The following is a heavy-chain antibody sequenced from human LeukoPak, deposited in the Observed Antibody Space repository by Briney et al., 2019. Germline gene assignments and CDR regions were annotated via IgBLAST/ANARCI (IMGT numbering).Heavy chain of an antibody. CDR2: IYHSGST. J-gene: IGHJ4*02. CDR3: ARDSTIFGVVISDY. V-gene: IGHV4-38-2*02. CDR1: GYSISSGYY. D-gene: IGHD3-3*01. Sequence: SETLSLTCTVSGYSISSGYYWGWIRQPPGKGLEWIGSIYHSGSTYYNPSLKSRVTISVDTSKNQFSLKLSSVTAADTAVYYCARDSTIFGVVISDYWGQGTLVTVSS.